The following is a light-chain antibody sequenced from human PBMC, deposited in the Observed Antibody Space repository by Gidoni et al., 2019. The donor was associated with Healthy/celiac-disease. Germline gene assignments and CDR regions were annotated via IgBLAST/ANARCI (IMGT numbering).Light chain of an antibody. CDR2: GAS. V-gene: IGKV3-20*01. CDR3: QQYGSSPRT. J-gene: IGKJ1*01. CDR1: QSVSSSY. Sequence: EIVLTQSPGTLSLSPGERATLSCRASQSVSSSYLAWYQQKPGQAPRLLISGASSRATGIPDRFSGSGSGTDFTTTISRLAPEDFAVYYCQQYGSSPRTFXXXTKVEIK.